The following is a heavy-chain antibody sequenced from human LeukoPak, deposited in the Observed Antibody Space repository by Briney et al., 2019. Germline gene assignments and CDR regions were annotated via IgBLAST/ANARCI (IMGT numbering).Heavy chain of an antibody. Sequence: VASVKVSCKASGYTFTGYYMHWVRQAPGQGLEWMGWINPNSGGTNYAQKFQGRVTMTRDTSISTAYMELSRLRSDDTAVYYCASRSSGWYDEGFDYWGQGTLVTVSS. CDR3: ASRSSGWYDEGFDY. CDR2: INPNSGGT. V-gene: IGHV1-2*02. J-gene: IGHJ4*02. CDR1: GYTFTGYY. D-gene: IGHD6-19*01.